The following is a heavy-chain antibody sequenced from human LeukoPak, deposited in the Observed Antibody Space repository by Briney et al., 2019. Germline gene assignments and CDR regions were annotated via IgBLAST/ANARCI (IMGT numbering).Heavy chain of an antibody. J-gene: IGHJ3*02. CDR1: GGVFSTFT. CDR3: ARDLHRGITMIVVVEGDAFDI. Sequence: EASVKVSCKASGGVFSTFTINWVRQAPGQGLEWMGSIIPLFDTVNNAQKFQDRVTISADLKTSTAYLELSSLRSDDTAVYYCARDLHRGITMIVVVEGDAFDIWGQGTMVTVSS. CDR2: IIPLFDTV. D-gene: IGHD3-22*01. V-gene: IGHV1-69*08.